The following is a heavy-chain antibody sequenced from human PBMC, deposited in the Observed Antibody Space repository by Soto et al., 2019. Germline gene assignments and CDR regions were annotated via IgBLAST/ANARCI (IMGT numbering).Heavy chain of an antibody. CDR1: GLAFSSYW. CDR2: TNNDGSAT. CDR3: AREMATISLGAFDI. J-gene: IGHJ3*02. D-gene: IGHD5-12*01. V-gene: IGHV3-74*01. Sequence: GSLRISCAASGLAFSSYWMPWVRQAPGKGLVWVSRTNNDGSATTYADSVRGRFTSFRDNAKKTLFLQMTSLGVEDTAVYYCAREMATISLGAFDIWGEGTMVTVSS.